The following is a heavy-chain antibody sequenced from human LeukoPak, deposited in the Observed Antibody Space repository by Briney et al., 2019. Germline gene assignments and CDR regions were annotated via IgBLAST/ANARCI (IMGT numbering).Heavy chain of an antibody. V-gene: IGHV3-30*19. CDR3: ARDRGYGSGSQYYYYGMDV. CDR1: GFTFSSYG. Sequence: GGSLRLSCAASGFTFSSYGMHWVRQAPGKGLECVAVISYDGSNKYYADSVKGRFTISRDNSKNTLYLQMNSLRAEDTAVYYCARDRGYGSGSQYYYYGMDVWGQGTTVTVSS. J-gene: IGHJ6*02. D-gene: IGHD3-10*01. CDR2: ISYDGSNK.